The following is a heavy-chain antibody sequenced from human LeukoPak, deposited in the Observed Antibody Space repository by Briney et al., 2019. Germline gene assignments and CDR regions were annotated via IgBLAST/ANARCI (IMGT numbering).Heavy chain of an antibody. D-gene: IGHD2-15*01. CDR3: ARGRYCSADICSGGDAFDI. CDR1: GGSINNYY. V-gene: IGHV4-4*07. Sequence: SETLSLTCTVSGGSINNYYWSWIRQPAGKGLEWSGRIYTRGSTNYNPSLKSRVTMSVDTSKNQFSLKLSSVTAADTAVYYCARGRYCSADICSGGDAFDIWGQGTMVSVSS. CDR2: IYTRGST. J-gene: IGHJ3*02.